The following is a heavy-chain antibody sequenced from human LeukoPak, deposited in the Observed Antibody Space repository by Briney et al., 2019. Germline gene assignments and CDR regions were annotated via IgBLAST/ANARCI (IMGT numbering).Heavy chain of an antibody. Sequence: GESLKISCKGSGYSFTTYWIGWVRQMPGEGLEWMGIIYPGDSDTRYSPSFQGQVTISADKSISTAYLQWSSLKASDTAMYYCARWDGYYGSGRSYYYMDVWGKGTTVTVSS. D-gene: IGHD3-10*01. CDR1: GYSFTTYW. CDR3: ARWDGYYGSGRSYYYMDV. CDR2: IYPGDSDT. J-gene: IGHJ6*03. V-gene: IGHV5-51*01.